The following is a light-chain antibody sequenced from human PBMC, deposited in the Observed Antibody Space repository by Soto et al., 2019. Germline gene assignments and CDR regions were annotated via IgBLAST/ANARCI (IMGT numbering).Light chain of an antibody. V-gene: IGLV1-44*01. Sequence: QSVLTQPPSVSGTPGQTVTLSCSGSSFNIGTYTVNWYQQLPGTAPRLLIYSNTQRPSGVPDRFSGSKSGTSASLAISGLQSEDEGDYYCSPWHDSHVIFCGGTKLTVL. J-gene: IGLJ2*01. CDR3: SPWHDSHVI. CDR1: SFNIGTYT. CDR2: SNT.